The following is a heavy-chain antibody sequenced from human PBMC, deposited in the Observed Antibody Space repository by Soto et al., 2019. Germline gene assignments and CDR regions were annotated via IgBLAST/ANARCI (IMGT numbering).Heavy chain of an antibody. D-gene: IGHD6-13*01. Sequence: PSETLSLTCTVSDGSISSYYGSWIRQPPGKGLEWIGYIYYRGSTNYNPSLKSRVTISVDTSKNQFSLKLSSVTAADTAVYYCARVRAAAGTLRSFDPWGQGTLVTVS. J-gene: IGHJ5*02. V-gene: IGHV4-59*01. CDR3: ARVRAAAGTLRSFDP. CDR2: IYYRGST. CDR1: DGSISSYY.